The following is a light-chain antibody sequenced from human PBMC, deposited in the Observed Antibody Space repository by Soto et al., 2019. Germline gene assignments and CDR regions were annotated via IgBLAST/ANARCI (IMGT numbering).Light chain of an antibody. CDR2: AAS. V-gene: IGKV1-39*01. CDR3: QQTYSVPQT. Sequence: DIQMTQSPSSLSASVGDRVTITCRASQSIGTYVNWYQQKTGKAPKLLIYAASSLQSGVPSRFSGSGSGTGFTLTISSLQPEDFATYYCQQTYSVPQTFGQGAKLEIK. CDR1: QSIGTY. J-gene: IGKJ2*01.